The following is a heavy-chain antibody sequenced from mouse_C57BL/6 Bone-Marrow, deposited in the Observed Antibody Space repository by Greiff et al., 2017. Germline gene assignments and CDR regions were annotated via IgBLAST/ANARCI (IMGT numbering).Heavy chain of an antibody. CDR2: IYPRSGNT. CDR1: GYTFTSYG. J-gene: IGHJ3*01. CDR3: ARRYGAY. Sequence: VQLQQSGAELARPGASVKLSCKASGYTFTSYGISWVKQRTGQGLEWIGEIYPRSGNTYYNEKFKGKATLTADKSSSTAYMELRSLTSEDSAVYFCARRYGAYWGQGTLLTVSA. V-gene: IGHV1-81*01. D-gene: IGHD1-1*02.